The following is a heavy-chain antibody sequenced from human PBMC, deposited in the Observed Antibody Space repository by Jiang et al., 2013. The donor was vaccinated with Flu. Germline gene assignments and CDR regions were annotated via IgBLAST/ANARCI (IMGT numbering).Heavy chain of an antibody. CDR2: IYYSGST. Sequence: GLVKAFTDPVPHLHCLWWLHQQWSVTTGAWIRQHPGKGLEWIGYIYYSGSTYYNPSLKSLVTISVDTSKNQFSLKLSSVTAADAAVYYCARGRAAGTPFFDYWGQGTLVTVSS. D-gene: IGHD6-25*01. J-gene: IGHJ4*02. V-gene: IGHV4-31*01. CDR3: ARGRAAGTPFFDY. CDR1: WLHQQWSVTT.